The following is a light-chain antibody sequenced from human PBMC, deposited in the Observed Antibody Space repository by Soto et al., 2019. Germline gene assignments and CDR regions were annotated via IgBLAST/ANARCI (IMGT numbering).Light chain of an antibody. CDR1: RTVSGY. CDR2: DAS. V-gene: IGKV1-5*01. CDR3: QQYFSYTA. J-gene: IGKJ1*01. Sequence: GDRVTITCRTSRTVSGYLAWYQQKAGKAPKLLISDASSLESGVPSRFSGSGSGTEFTLTISSLQPDDFATYFCQQYFSYTAFGQGTRVELK.